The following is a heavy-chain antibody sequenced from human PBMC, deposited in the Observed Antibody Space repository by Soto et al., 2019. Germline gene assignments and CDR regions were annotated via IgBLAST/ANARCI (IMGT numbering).Heavy chain of an antibody. CDR1: GFTLSSYG. D-gene: IGHD3-10*01. CDR2: IWYDGSNK. Sequence: GGSLRLSCAASGFTLSSYGMHWVRQAPGKGLEWVAVIWYDGSNKYYADSVKGRFTISRDNSKNTLYLQMNSLRAEDTAVYYCASSWLSYYGSGSYYYPFSAPFDYWGQGTLVTVSS. V-gene: IGHV3-33*01. CDR3: ASSWLSYYGSGSYYYPFSAPFDY. J-gene: IGHJ4*02.